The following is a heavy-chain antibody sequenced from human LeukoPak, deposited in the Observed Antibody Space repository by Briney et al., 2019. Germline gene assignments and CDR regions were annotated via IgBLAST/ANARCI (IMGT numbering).Heavy chain of an antibody. J-gene: IGHJ4*02. D-gene: IGHD4-23*01. CDR2: INDRGRT. V-gene: IGHV4-34*01. Sequence: SETLSLTCAVHGGSFSGYHWNWIRQSPEKGLEWIGEINDRGRTNYNPSLKSRVTLSVDTSKKQFSLRLSAVTAADTAIYSCARDPTTVVTLPYYFDFWGQGTLVTVSS. CDR3: ARDPTTVVTLPYYFDF. CDR1: GGSFSGYH.